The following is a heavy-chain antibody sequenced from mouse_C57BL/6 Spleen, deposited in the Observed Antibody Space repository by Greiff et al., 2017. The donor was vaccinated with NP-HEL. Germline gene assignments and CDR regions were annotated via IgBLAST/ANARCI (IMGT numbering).Heavy chain of an antibody. V-gene: IGHV1-12*01. J-gene: IGHJ2*01. D-gene: IGHD1-1*01. Sequence: QVQLQQSGAELVRPGASVKMSCKASGYTFTSYNMHWVKQTPRQGLEWIGAIYPGTGDTSYNQKFKGKATLTVDKSSSTAYMQLSSLTSEDSAVYFCARSPDYYGSSYYFDYWGQGTTLTVSS. CDR1: GYTFTSYN. CDR3: ARSPDYYGSSYYFDY. CDR2: IYPGTGDT.